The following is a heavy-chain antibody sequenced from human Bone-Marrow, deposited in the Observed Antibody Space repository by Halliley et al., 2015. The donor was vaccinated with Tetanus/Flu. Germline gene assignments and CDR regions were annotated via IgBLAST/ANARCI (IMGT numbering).Heavy chain of an antibody. CDR1: GGSFSEYF. D-gene: IGHD4-17*01. J-gene: IGHJ4*02. CDR3: AREGITVTEIYFDY. V-gene: IGHV4-34*01. CDR2: INDSGST. Sequence: LRLSCAVYGGSFSEYFWSWIRQTPGKGLEWIGEINDSGSTNYNPSLQSRVTISVDTSKSQFSLKLSSVTAADTAVYYCAREGITVTEIYFDYWGQGTLVTVSS.